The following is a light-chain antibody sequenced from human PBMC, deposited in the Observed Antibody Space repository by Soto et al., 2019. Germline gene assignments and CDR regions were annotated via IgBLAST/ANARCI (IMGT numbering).Light chain of an antibody. J-gene: IGLJ1*01. CDR3: GSWDSSLSAYV. Sequence: QSALTQPPSVSAAPGQKVTISCSGSSSNIGNNYVSWYQQLSGTAPKLLIYDDNKRPSGIPDRFSGSKSGTSATLGITGFQTGDEADYYCGSWDSSLSAYVFGTGTKVTVL. CDR1: SSNIGNNY. CDR2: DDN. V-gene: IGLV1-51*01.